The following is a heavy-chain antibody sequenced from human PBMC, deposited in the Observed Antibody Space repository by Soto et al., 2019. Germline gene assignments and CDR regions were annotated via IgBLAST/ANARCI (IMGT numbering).Heavy chain of an antibody. D-gene: IGHD3-3*01. J-gene: IGHJ3*02. Sequence: GGSLRLSCAASGFTFSSYGMHWVRQAPGKGLEWVAVIWYDGSNKYYADSVKGRFTISRNNSKNTLYLQMNSLRAEDTAVYYCARAPPRYYDFWSGSSNDAFDIWGQGTMVTVSS. CDR1: GFTFSSYG. V-gene: IGHV3-33*01. CDR3: ARAPPRYYDFWSGSSNDAFDI. CDR2: IWYDGSNK.